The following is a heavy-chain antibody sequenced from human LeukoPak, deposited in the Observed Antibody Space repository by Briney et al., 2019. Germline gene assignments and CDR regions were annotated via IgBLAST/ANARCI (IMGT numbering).Heavy chain of an antibody. CDR3: ARDSGFGEMKPE. CDR1: GGSISSSSYY. J-gene: IGHJ4*02. V-gene: IGHV4-39*07. CDR2: IYYSGST. D-gene: IGHD3-10*01. Sequence: PSETLSLTCTVSGGSISSSSYYWGWIRQPPGKGLEWIGSIYYSGSTYYNPSLKSRVTISVDTSKNQFSLKLSSVTAADTAVYYCARDSGFGEMKPEWGQGTLVTVSS.